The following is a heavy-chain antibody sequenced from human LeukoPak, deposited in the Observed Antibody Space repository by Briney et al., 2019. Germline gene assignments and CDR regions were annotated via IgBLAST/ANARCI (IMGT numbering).Heavy chain of an antibody. D-gene: IGHD3-10*01. J-gene: IGHJ4*02. CDR2: IYHSGST. V-gene: IGHV4-30-2*01. CDR3: ARSFGIGYYGSGNYFGY. Sequence: SQTLSLTCAVSGGSISSGGYSWSWIRQPSGKVLEWIGYIYHSGSTYYNPSLKSRVTISVDRSKNQFSLKLSSVTAADTAVYYCARSFGIGYYGSGNYFGYWGQGTLVTVSS. CDR1: GGSISSGGYS.